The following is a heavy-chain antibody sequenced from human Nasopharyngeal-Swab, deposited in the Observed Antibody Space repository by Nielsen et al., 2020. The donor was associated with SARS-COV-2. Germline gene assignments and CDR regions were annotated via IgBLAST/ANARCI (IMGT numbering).Heavy chain of an antibody. J-gene: IGHJ4*02. CDR1: EFTVNDYV. CDR3: STLPIPALGADY. V-gene: IGHV3-73*01. Sequence: GESLKISCVASEFTVNDYVIHWVRQASGKGLEWVGRIRSKTHSYTTDYAASVKGRFTISRDDSKNTAYLHMNSLESEDRAVYYCSTLPIPALGADYWGQGTLVTVSS. D-gene: IGHD6-13*01. CDR2: IRSKTHSYTT.